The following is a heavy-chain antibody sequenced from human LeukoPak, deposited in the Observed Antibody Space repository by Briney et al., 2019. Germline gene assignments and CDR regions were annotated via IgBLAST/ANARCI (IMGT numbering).Heavy chain of an antibody. D-gene: IGHD2-21*01. V-gene: IGHV3-33*01. CDR3: AREGESLHFFDY. J-gene: IGHJ4*02. Sequence: GGSLRLSCAASGFTFSSYGIHWVRQAPGKGLEWEAVIWYDGSNKYYADSVKGRFTISRDNSKNTLYLQMNSLRAEDTAVYCCAREGESLHFFDYWGQGTLVTVSS. CDR1: GFTFSSYG. CDR2: IWYDGSNK.